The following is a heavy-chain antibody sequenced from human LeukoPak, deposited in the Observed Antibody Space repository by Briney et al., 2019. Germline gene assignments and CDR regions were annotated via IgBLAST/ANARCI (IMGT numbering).Heavy chain of an antibody. V-gene: IGHV4-61*02. J-gene: IGHJ5*02. Sequence: SETLSLTCTVSGDSIRSGDYYWSWIRQPAGKGLEWIGRISSSGSTNYNPSRKRRDTIVEDTSKNQFSLKLSSLTAPVTSVHYCARLGYSSSWYPSEENWFDPWGQGTLVTVSS. D-gene: IGHD6-13*01. CDR3: ARLGYSSSWYPSEENWFDP. CDR2: ISSSGST. CDR1: GDSIRSGDYY.